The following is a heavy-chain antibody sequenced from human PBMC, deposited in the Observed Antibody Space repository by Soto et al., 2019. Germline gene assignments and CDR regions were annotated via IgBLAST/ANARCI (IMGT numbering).Heavy chain of an antibody. CDR3: ASGYCSNGVCYHGALVGMDV. V-gene: IGHV3-30*03. CDR2: ISYDGSNK. D-gene: IGHD2-8*01. J-gene: IGHJ6*02. Sequence: QEQLVESGGGVVQPGRSLRLSCAASGFTFSSYGMHWVRQAPGKGLEWVAVISYDGSNKYYADSVKGRFTISRDNSKNTLYLQMNSLRPEDTAVYCCASGYCSNGVCYHGALVGMDVCGQGTTVTVSS. CDR1: GFTFSSYG.